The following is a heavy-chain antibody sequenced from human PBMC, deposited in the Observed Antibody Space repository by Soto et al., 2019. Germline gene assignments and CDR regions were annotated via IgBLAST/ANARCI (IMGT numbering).Heavy chain of an antibody. CDR3: TRDASRDSSARGWFDP. CDR1: GFTFRSFT. V-gene: IGHV3-21*01. CDR2: ISSNSAYI. D-gene: IGHD6-13*01. J-gene: IGHJ5*02. Sequence: GGSLRLSCAASGFTFRSFTMNWVRQAPGKGLEWVSTISSNSAYIYYTDALRGCFTISRDNAKNSLHLQMNSLRAEDTAVYYCTRDASRDSSARGWFDPWGPGTLVTVSS.